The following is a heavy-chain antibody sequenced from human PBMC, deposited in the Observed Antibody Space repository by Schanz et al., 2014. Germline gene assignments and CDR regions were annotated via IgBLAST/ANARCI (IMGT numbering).Heavy chain of an antibody. Sequence: QVQLQESGPGLVKPSGTLSLTCAVSGGSISNANWWSWVRQPPGKGLQWIGEVYHSGGTNYNPSLKGGVTISLDVSKNQFSLRLTSVTAADTAVYYCARSVGMVRRYFDSWGQGNLVTVSS. J-gene: IGHJ4*02. D-gene: IGHD5-18*01. CDR2: VYHSGGT. CDR3: ARSVGMVRRYFDS. V-gene: IGHV4-4*02. CDR1: GGSISNANW.